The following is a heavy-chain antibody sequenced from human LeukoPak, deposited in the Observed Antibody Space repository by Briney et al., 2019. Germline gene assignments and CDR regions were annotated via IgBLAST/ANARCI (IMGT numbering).Heavy chain of an antibody. CDR1: GGSISSSSYY. Sequence: SETLSLTCTVSGGSISSSSYYWGWIRQPPGKGLEWIGSIYYSGSTYYNPSLKSRVTISVDTSKNQFSLKLSSVTAADTAVYYCARGGTAARFDPWGQGTLVTVSS. D-gene: IGHD2-21*02. CDR3: ARGGTAARFDP. CDR2: IYYSGST. V-gene: IGHV4-39*01. J-gene: IGHJ5*02.